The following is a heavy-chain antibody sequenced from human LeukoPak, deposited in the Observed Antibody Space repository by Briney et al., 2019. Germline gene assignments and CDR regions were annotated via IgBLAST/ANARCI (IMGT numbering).Heavy chain of an antibody. Sequence: GGSLKLSCAASGFTFSGSAIHWVRQSSGKGLEWVGQIDKKDKGYATATAYAASVKGRFTISRDDSINTAYLQMKSLKTEDTALYYCTRDGGTYNWFDPWGQGTLVTVSS. D-gene: IGHD1-26*01. J-gene: IGHJ5*02. V-gene: IGHV3-73*01. CDR3: TRDGGTYNWFDP. CDR1: GFTFSGSA. CDR2: IDKKDKGYATAT.